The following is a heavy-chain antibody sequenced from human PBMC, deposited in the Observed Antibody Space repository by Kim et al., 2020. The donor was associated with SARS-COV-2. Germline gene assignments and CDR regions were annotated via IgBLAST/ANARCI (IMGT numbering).Heavy chain of an antibody. CDR1: GYSFTSYG. V-gene: IGHV1-18*01. J-gene: IGHJ4*02. CDR2: ISGYNGNT. D-gene: IGHD3-22*01. CDR3: ARDPSSSPNYFDSTGGFDY. Sequence: ASVKVSCKASGYSFTSYGISWVRQAPGEGLEWMAWISGYNGNTNYAQKFQGRVTMTTDTPPRTAYMELRSQRSDDTAGFYCARDPSSSPNYFDSTGGFDYWGQGTLLTVSS.